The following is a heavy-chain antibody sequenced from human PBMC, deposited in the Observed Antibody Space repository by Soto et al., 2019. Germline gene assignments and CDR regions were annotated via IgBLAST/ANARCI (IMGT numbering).Heavy chain of an antibody. Sequence: EVQLLESGGGLVQPGGSLRLSCVASGFTFSNYAMSWVRQAPGKGLEWVSVMSGSDTYYADSVKGRFTISRDNSKNTLSLLMNSLRGDDTAVYYCASLGWGWLTPFYTWGQGTLVTVSS. CDR2: MSGSDT. D-gene: IGHD3-16*01. CDR3: ASLGWGWLTPFYT. V-gene: IGHV3-23*01. CDR1: GFTFSNYA. J-gene: IGHJ5*02.